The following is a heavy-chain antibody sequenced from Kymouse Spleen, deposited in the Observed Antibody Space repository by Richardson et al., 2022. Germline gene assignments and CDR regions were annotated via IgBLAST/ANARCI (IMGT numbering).Heavy chain of an antibody. CDR3: ARRDVAVAHFDY. D-gene: IGHD6-19*01. CDR2: INHSGST. V-gene: IGHV4-34*01. CDR1: GGSFSGYY. Sequence: QVQLQQWGAGLLKPSETLSLTCAVYGGSFSGYYWSWIRQPPGKGLEWIGEINHSGSTNYNPSLKSRVTISVDTSKNQFSLKLSSVTAADTAVYYCARRDVAVAHFDYWGQGTLVTVSS. J-gene: IGHJ4*02.